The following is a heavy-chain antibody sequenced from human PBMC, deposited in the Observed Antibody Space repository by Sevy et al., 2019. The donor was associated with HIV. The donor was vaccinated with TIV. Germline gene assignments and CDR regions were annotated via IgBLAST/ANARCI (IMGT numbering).Heavy chain of an antibody. Sequence: ASVKVSCKASGYTFTGYYMHWVRQAPGQGLEWMGWINPNRGGTNYAQKFQGRVTMTRETSISTAYMELSRLRSDDTAVYYCAREAYVAAAGTPLSDYWGQGTLVTVSS. V-gene: IGHV1-2*02. CDR2: INPNRGGT. CDR1: GYTFTGYY. D-gene: IGHD6-13*01. J-gene: IGHJ4*02. CDR3: AREAYVAAAGTPLSDY.